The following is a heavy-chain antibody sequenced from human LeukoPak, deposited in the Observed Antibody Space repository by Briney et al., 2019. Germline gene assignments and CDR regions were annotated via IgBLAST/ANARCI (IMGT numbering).Heavy chain of an antibody. Sequence: GASVKVSCKASGYTFTSYAMNWVRQAPGQGPEWMGLISPTGGSTAYAQKFQGRVTMTRDTSTSTVYMELSSLRSEDTAVYYCARGEMATRDFDYWGQGTLVTVSS. CDR3: ARGEMATRDFDY. D-gene: IGHD5-24*01. CDR1: GYTFTSYA. CDR2: ISPTGGST. J-gene: IGHJ4*02. V-gene: IGHV1-46*01.